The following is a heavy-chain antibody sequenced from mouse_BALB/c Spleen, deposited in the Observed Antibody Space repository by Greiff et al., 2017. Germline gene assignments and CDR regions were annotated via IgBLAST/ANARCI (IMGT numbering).Heavy chain of an antibody. V-gene: IGHV1S135*01. CDR1: GYKFTGYN. J-gene: IGHJ4*01. CDR2: IDPYYGGT. D-gene: IGHD1-2*01. Sequence: EVQLQQSGPELVKPGASVKISCKASGYKFTGYNMNWVKQSHGQSLEWIGNIDPYYGGTSYNQKFKGKATLTVDKSSSTAYMQLKSLTSEDSAVYDCARGGLLRPYAMDYWGQGTSVTVSS. CDR3: ARGGLLRPYAMDY.